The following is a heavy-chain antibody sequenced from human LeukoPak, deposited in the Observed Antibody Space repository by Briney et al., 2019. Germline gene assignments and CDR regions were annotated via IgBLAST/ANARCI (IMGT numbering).Heavy chain of an antibody. CDR1: GYSFTSYW. Sequence: GESLKISCKGSGYSFTSYWIGWVRQMPGKGLEWMGIIYPGDSDTRYSPSFQGQVTISADKSISTAYLQWSSLKASDTAMYYCARTLEAAVADDAFDIWGQGTMVTVSS. D-gene: IGHD6-19*01. V-gene: IGHV5-51*01. J-gene: IGHJ3*02. CDR2: IYPGDSDT. CDR3: ARTLEAAVADDAFDI.